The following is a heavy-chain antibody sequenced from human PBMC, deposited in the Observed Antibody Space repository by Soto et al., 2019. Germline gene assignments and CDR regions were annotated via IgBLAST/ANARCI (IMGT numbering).Heavy chain of an antibody. V-gene: IGHV1-8*01. J-gene: IGHJ5*02. CDR1: GYTFTSYD. CDR3: ARVGTMVRGVIGWWFDP. CDR2: MNPNSGNT. Sequence: ASVKVSCKASGYTFTSYDINWVRQATGQGLEWMGWMNPNSGNTGYAQKFQGRVTMTRNTSISTAHMELSSLRSEDTAVYYCARVGTMVRGVIGWWFDPWGQGTLVTVSS. D-gene: IGHD3-10*01.